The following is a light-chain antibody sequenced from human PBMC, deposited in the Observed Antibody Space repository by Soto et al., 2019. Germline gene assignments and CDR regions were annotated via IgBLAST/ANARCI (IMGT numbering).Light chain of an antibody. CDR1: QSISNW. V-gene: IGKV1-5*01. CDR3: HQYNSYS. CDR2: HAS. Sequence: DIPINPSPFPLPAPLGRRPTITCRASQSISNWLAWYQQKPGTAPKLLIYHASTLESGVPSRFSGSGSGTEFTLTISSLQPDDFATYYCHQYNSYSFGQGTKVDIK. J-gene: IGKJ1*01.